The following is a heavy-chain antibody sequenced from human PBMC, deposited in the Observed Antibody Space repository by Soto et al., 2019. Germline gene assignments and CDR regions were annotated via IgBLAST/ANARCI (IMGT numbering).Heavy chain of an antibody. CDR2: INPSGGST. CDR3: ARDSYCSGGSCYPFDYYYYGMDV. J-gene: IGHJ6*02. V-gene: IGHV1-46*01. CDR1: GYTFTSYY. Sequence: ASVKVSCKASGYTFTSYYMHWVRQAPGQGLEWMGIINPSGGSTSYAQKFQGRATMTRDTSTSTVYMELSSLRSEDTAVYYCARDSYCSGGSCYPFDYYYYGMDVWGQGTTVTVSS. D-gene: IGHD2-15*01.